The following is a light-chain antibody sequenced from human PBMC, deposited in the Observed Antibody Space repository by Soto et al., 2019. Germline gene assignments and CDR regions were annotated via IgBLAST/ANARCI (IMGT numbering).Light chain of an antibody. CDR1: SSDVGGYNS. CDR2: NVS. V-gene: IGLV2-14*01. J-gene: IGLJ1*01. CDR3: SSYTSSSSYV. Sequence: TKPAYVSGVAGHSSSISCTGTSSDVGGYNSVSWYQQHPGKAPKLMIYNVSNRPSGVSNRFSGSKSGNTASLTISGLQAEDEADYYCSSYTSSSSYVFGTGTKVTVL.